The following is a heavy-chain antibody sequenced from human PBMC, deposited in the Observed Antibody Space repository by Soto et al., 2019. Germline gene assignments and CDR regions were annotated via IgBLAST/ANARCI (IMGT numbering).Heavy chain of an antibody. D-gene: IGHD2-2*01. V-gene: IGHV4-39*01. Sequence: SETXSLTCTVPGGPISSSSYYGGWIRQPPGKGLEWIGSIYYSGSTYYNPSLNSRVTISVDTSKNQFSLKLSSVTAADTAVYYCAIPDGEVPAAMRGPNYYYSGMDVWGQGTTVTVSS. CDR3: AIPDGEVPAAMRGPNYYYSGMDV. CDR1: GGPISSSSYY. CDR2: IYYSGST. J-gene: IGHJ6*02.